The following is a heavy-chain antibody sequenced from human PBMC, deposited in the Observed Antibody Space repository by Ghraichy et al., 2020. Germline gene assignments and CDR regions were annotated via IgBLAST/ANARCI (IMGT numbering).Heavy chain of an antibody. CDR2: INHSGST. Sequence: SETLSLTCAVYGGSFSGYYWSWIRQPPGKGLEWIGEINHSGSTNYNPSLKSRVTISVDTSKNQSSLKLSSVTAADTAVYYCARGAAAGTRRYNWFDPWGQGTLVTVSS. CDR3: ARGAAAGTRRYNWFDP. CDR1: GGSFSGYY. D-gene: IGHD6-13*01. J-gene: IGHJ5*02. V-gene: IGHV4-34*01.